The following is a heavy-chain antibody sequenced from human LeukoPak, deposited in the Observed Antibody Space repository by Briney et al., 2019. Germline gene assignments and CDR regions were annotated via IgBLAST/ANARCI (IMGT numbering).Heavy chain of an antibody. CDR3: ARITYCSGGSCFYGMDV. CDR2: IYYSGST. Sequence: SETLSLTCTVSGGSISSYYWSWIRQPPGKGLEWIGYIYYSGSTNYNPSLKSRVTISVDASKNQFSLKLSSVTAADTAVYYCARITYCSGGSCFYGMDVWGQGTTVTVSS. CDR1: GGSISSYY. D-gene: IGHD2-15*01. J-gene: IGHJ6*02. V-gene: IGHV4-59*01.